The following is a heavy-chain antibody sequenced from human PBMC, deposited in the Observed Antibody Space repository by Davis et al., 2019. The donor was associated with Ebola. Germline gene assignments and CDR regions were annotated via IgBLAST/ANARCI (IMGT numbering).Heavy chain of an antibody. CDR2: IKQDGSEK. CDR3: VMFGYYFDY. Sequence: GGSLRLSCAAFGFTFSSYWMSWVRQAPGKGLEWVANIKQDGSEKYYVDSVKGRFTISRDNAKNSLYLQMNSLRAEDTAVYYCVMFGYYFDYWGQGTLVTVSS. V-gene: IGHV3-7*01. CDR1: GFTFSSYW. J-gene: IGHJ4*02. D-gene: IGHD3-10*02.